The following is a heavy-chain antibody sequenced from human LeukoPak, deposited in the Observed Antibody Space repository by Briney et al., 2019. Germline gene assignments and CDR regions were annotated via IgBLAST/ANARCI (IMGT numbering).Heavy chain of an antibody. Sequence: ASVKVSCKASGYTFTSYGISWVRQAPGQGPEWMGWISVYNDNTKFARKFPGRVTMTTETSTRTAYMELRSLRSDDTAVYYCARDQKKRDIVVAAAATVFDHWGQGTLVTVSS. CDR3: ARDQKKRDIVVAAAATVFDH. J-gene: IGHJ4*02. V-gene: IGHV1-18*01. D-gene: IGHD2-15*01. CDR1: GYTFTSYG. CDR2: ISVYNDNT.